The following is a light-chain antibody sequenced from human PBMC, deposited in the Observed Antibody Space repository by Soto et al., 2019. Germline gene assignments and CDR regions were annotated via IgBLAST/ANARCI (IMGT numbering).Light chain of an antibody. CDR3: QNFVNSLTWT. CDR1: QNISSNY. Sequence: IVLTQAPRTLYLSPGVRAILSLRASQNISSNYLAWYQQKPGQAPTLIIYGASSRATGVPDRFSGGGSGTDFTLTIRRLEPEDFAVYYCQNFVNSLTWT. V-gene: IGKV3-20*01. CDR2: GAS. J-gene: IGKJ1*01.